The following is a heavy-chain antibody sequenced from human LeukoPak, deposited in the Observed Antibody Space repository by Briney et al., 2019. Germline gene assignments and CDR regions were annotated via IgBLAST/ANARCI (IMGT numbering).Heavy chain of an antibody. D-gene: IGHD6-13*01. J-gene: IGHJ5*02. CDR1: GFTFSSYG. CDR2: ISYDGSNK. V-gene: IGHV3-30*03. CDR3: AREGSIAAAGVRNWFDP. Sequence: PGGSLRLSCAASGFTFSSYGMHWVRQAPGKGLEWVAVISYDGSNKYYADSVKGRFTISRDNSKNTLYLQMNSLRAEDTAVYYCAREGSIAAAGVRNWFDPWGQGTLVTVSS.